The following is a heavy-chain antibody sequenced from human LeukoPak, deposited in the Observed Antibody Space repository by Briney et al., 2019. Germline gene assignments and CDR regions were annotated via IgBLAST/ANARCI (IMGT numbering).Heavy chain of an antibody. CDR2: ISWDSGSI. CDR1: RFTFGDYA. J-gene: IGHJ4*02. V-gene: IGHV3-9*01. D-gene: IGHD6-19*01. CDR3: AKDAYTSGFFYFES. Sequence: GGSQRLSCAASRFTFGDYAMHWVRQPPGKGLEWVSGISWDSGSIGYADSVKGRFTISRDNAKNSLYLQMNSLRAEDTALYYCAKDAYTSGFFYFESWGQGTLVTVSS.